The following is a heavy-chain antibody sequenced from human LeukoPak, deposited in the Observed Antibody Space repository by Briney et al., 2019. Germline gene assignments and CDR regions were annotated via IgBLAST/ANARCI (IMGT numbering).Heavy chain of an antibody. V-gene: IGHV3-30-3*01. CDR2: ISYDGSNK. D-gene: IGHD5-12*01. Sequence: QPGRSLRLSCAASGFTFSSFAIHWVRQAPGKGLEWVAPISYDGSNKYYADSVKGRFTISRDNSNNTLYLQMNSLRAEGIAVYYCAREYSDYGYYYNMEVWGQGTTVTVSS. J-gene: IGHJ6*02. CDR1: GFTFSSFA. CDR3: AREYSDYGYYYNMEV.